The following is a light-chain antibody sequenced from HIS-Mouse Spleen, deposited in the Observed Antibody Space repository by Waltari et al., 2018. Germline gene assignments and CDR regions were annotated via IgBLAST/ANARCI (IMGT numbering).Light chain of an antibody. Sequence: QSALTQPASVSGSPGQSIPISCTGTSSDVGSYNLVSWYQQNPGKAPKLMVYEGSKRPSGVSNRFSGSKSGNTASLTIAGLQAEDEADYYCCSYAGSNVVFGGGTKLTVL. CDR1: SSDVGSYNL. CDR2: EGS. J-gene: IGLJ2*01. CDR3: CSYAGSNVV. V-gene: IGLV2-23*01.